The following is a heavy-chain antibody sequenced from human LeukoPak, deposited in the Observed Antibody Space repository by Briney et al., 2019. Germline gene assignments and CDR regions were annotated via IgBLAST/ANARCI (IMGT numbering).Heavy chain of an antibody. CDR1: GFTFDDYA. V-gene: IGHV3-9*01. J-gene: IGHJ3*02. Sequence: GRSLRLSCAASGFTFDDYAMHWVRQAPGKGLEWVSGISWNSGSIGYADSVKGRFTISRDNAKNSLYLKMNSLRDEDTALYYCAKALNGDYLSIGDDFDIWGQGTMVTVSS. CDR3: AKALNGDYLSIGDDFDI. D-gene: IGHD4-17*01. CDR2: ISWNSGSI.